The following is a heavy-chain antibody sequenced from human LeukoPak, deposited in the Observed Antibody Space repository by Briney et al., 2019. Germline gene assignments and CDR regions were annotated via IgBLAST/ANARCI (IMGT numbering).Heavy chain of an antibody. D-gene: IGHD3-10*01. Sequence: GGSLRLSCAASGFTFSNYWMHWVRHAPGKGLVWVSRINSDGSSTTYADSVKGRFTISRDSGKNTLYLQMNSLRAEDTAVYYCVRGGHWFDPWGQGTLVTVSS. J-gene: IGHJ5*02. CDR2: INSDGSST. CDR3: VRGGHWFDP. V-gene: IGHV3-74*01. CDR1: GFTFSNYW.